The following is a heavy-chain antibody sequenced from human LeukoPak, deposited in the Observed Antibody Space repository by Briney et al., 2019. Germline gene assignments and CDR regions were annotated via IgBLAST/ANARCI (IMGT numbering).Heavy chain of an antibody. CDR3: AREDAAMVTR. Sequence: SETLSLTXTVSGGSISSYYWSWIRQPPGKGLEWIGYIYYSGSTNHNPSLKSRVTISVDTSKNQFSLKLSSVTAADTAVYYCAREDAAMVTRWGQGTLVTVSS. CDR1: GGSISSYY. J-gene: IGHJ4*02. CDR2: IYYSGST. V-gene: IGHV4-59*01. D-gene: IGHD5-18*01.